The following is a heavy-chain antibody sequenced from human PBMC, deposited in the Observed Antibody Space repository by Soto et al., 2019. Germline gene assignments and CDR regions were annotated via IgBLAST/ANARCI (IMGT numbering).Heavy chain of an antibody. J-gene: IGHJ3*02. CDR2: ISAYNGNT. D-gene: IGHD2-21*02. CDR1: GYTFTSYG. V-gene: IGHV1-18*01. Sequence: GASVKVSCKASGYTFTSYGISWVRQAPGQGLEWMGWISAYNGNTKYAQKLQGRVTMTTDTSTSTAYMELRSLRSEDTAVYYCARHGAYCGGDCSSDAFDIWGQGTMVTVSS. CDR3: ARHGAYCGGDCSSDAFDI.